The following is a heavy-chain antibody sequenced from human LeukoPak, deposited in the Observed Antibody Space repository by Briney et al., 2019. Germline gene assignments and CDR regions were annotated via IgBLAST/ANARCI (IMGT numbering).Heavy chain of an antibody. J-gene: IGHJ6*03. CDR3: ARGHHCSSTSCLSYYYYYMDV. CDR1: GGSVTGYY. Sequence: PSETLSLTCTVSGGSVTGYYWSWIRQPPGKGLEWIGYIYYSGSTNYNPSLKSRVTISVDTSKNQFSLKLSSVTAADTAVYYCARGHHCSSTSCLSYYYYYMDVWGKGTTVTVSS. CDR2: IYYSGST. V-gene: IGHV4-59*02. D-gene: IGHD2-2*01.